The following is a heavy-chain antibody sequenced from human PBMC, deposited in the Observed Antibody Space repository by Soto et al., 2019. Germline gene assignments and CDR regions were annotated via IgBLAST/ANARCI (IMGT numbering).Heavy chain of an antibody. CDR1: GFTVSDYS. CDR3: AKGQNTGTYRYNFAC. V-gene: IGHV3-23*01. J-gene: IGHJ4*02. D-gene: IGHD1-1*01. Sequence: EVQLLESGGDLDQPGGSLRLSCAASGFTVSDYSMSWVRQAPGKGLEWVSGISGSGSATFYADSVKGRFSISRDNSKNTLDLQMNTLRAEDTAIYYCAKGQNTGTYRYNFACWGQGTLVTVSS. CDR2: ISGSGSAT.